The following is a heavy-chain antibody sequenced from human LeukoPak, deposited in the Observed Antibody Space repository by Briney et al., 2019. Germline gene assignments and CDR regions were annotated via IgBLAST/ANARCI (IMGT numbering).Heavy chain of an antibody. J-gene: IGHJ4*02. CDR3: ARGLPNYNSHVVD. CDR2: VSSNGAST. Sequence: PGGSLRLFCAASGFTFSDYVMQWVRQSPGKGLEYVSAVSSNGASTHYADSVKGRFTISRDNSKNTVYLQMGSLTVEDVGVYYCARGLPNYNSHVVDWGQGTLVAVSS. D-gene: IGHD3-10*01. V-gene: IGHV3-64*02. CDR1: GFTFSDYV.